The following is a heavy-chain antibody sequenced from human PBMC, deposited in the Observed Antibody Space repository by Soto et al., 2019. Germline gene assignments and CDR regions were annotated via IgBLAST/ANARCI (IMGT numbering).Heavy chain of an antibody. CDR1: GASISTSNW. Sequence: SETLSLTCVVSGASISTSNWWSWVRQSPGKGLEWIGEIYHTGSTSYSPSLKSRVTMSIDKSKNQFSLRLTAVTAADTAIYYCARGPRSGSYSVDGFDVWGQGTVVTV. CDR2: IYHTGST. CDR3: ARGPRSGSYSVDGFDV. V-gene: IGHV4-4*02. D-gene: IGHD1-26*01. J-gene: IGHJ3*01.